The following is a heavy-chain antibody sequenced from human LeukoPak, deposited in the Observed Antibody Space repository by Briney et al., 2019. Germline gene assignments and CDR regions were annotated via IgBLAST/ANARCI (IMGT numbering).Heavy chain of an antibody. CDR1: GGTSSSYT. J-gene: IGHJ3*02. D-gene: IGHD2-8*01. V-gene: IGHV1-69*02. CDR2: IIPIDGVE. CDR3: ARALECTNGVCFGDDAFDI. Sequence: SVKVSCKASGGTSSSYTINWVRQAPGQGLEWMGRIIPIDGVENYAQKFQGRVTITADKLTSTAYMELSSLRSEDTAVYYCARALECTNGVCFGDDAFDIWGQGTMVIVSS.